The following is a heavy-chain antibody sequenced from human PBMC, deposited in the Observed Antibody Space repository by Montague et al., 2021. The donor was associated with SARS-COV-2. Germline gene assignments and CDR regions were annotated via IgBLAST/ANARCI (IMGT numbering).Heavy chain of an antibody. J-gene: IGHJ3*01. D-gene: IGHD4-11*01. Sequence: LRLSCAASGFTVSSNYMSWVRQAPGKGLEWVSVIYSDVSTYYADSVKGRFTISRDNSKNTLYLQMNSLRAEDTAVCYCARVVTYAFDVWGQGTMVTVSS. CDR3: ARVVTYAFDV. V-gene: IGHV3-66*01. CDR2: IYSDVST. CDR1: GFTVSSNY.